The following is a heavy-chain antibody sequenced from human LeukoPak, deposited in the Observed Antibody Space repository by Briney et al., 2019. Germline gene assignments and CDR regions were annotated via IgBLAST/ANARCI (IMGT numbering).Heavy chain of an antibody. D-gene: IGHD1-1*01. CDR2: IIPIFGTA. CDR1: GGTFSSYA. J-gene: IGHJ3*02. Sequence: GSSVKVSCKASGGTFSSYAISWVRQAPGQGLEWMGGIIPIFGTANYAQKFQGRVTMTRNTSISTAYMELSSLRLEDTAVYYCARGIPYQLERQAIDAFDIWGQGTMVTVSS. CDR3: ARGIPYQLERQAIDAFDI. V-gene: IGHV1-69*05.